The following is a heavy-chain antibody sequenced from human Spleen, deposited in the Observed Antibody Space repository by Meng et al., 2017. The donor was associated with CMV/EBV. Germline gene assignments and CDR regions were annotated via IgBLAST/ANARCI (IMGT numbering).Heavy chain of an antibody. CDR1: GFSLSTNAVG. V-gene: IGHV2-5*02. D-gene: IGHD1-14*01. J-gene: IGHJ4*02. CDR3: AHRPLITTWYYFDY. Sequence: QITLKESGPTLVKPTQTLTLTCTFSGFSLSTNAVGVGWIRQPPGKALEWLALIYWDDDKRYSPSLKSRLTITKDTFKNQVVLTMTNMDPVDTATYYCAHRPLITTWYYFDYWGQGTLVTVSS. CDR2: IYWDDDK.